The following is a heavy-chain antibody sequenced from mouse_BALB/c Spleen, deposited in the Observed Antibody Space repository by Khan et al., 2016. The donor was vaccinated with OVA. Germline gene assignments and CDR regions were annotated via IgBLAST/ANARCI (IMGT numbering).Heavy chain of an antibody. CDR3: ANSDGNAWFAD. CDR2: IYPGDGDT. V-gene: IGHV1-80*01. J-gene: IGHJ3*01. Sequence: QIQLVQSGPELVKPGASVKISCKASGYAFSSSWMNWVKQRPGQGLEWIGRIYPGDGDTNYNGKFKGKATLTADKSSSTAYMQLSSLTSGDSAVFFGANSDGNAWFADWGRGGLVAVVA. CDR1: GYAFSSSW. D-gene: IGHD2-3*01.